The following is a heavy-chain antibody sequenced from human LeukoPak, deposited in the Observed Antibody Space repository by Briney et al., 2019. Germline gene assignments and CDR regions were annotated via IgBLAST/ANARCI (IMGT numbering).Heavy chain of an antibody. CDR3: AKDGTYSSGWFDY. CDR1: GFTFSSYG. J-gene: IGHJ4*02. Sequence: GRSLRLFCAASGFTFSSYGMHWVRQAPGKGLEWVAVISYDGSNKYYADSVKGRFTISRDNSKNTLYLQMNSLRAEDTAVYYCAKDGTYSSGWFDYWGQGTLVTVSS. V-gene: IGHV3-30*18. D-gene: IGHD6-19*01. CDR2: ISYDGSNK.